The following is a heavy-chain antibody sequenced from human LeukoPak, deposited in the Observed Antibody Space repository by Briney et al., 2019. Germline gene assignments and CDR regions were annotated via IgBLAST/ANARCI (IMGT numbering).Heavy chain of an antibody. V-gene: IGHV1-2*02. CDR2: INPNNSAT. CDR3: ARDARGNSGNFDY. J-gene: IGHJ4*02. Sequence: GASVKVSCKASGYTFAFTGYYIHWVRQAPGQGLEWVGWINPNNSATNSAQKFQGRVTMTGDTSISTAYMELSSLRADDTAVYYCARDARGNSGNFDYWGQGTLVTVSS. CDR1: GYTFAFTGYY. D-gene: IGHD4-23*01.